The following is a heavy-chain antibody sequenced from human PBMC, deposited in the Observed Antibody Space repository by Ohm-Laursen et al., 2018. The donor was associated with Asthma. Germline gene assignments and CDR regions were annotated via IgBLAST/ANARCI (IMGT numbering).Heavy chain of an antibody. CDR3: AISLTTPGAFDI. V-gene: IGHV3-NL1*01. J-gene: IGHJ3*02. CDR2: IFGSTGT. CDR1: GFTFRSYA. Sequence: GSLRLSCAASGFTFRSYAMHWVRQAPGKGLDWVSVIFGSTGTNYADSVKGRFTISRDNSKNTIYLQMNSLRAEDTAVYYCAISLTTPGAFDIWGQGTMITVSS. D-gene: IGHD1/OR15-1a*01.